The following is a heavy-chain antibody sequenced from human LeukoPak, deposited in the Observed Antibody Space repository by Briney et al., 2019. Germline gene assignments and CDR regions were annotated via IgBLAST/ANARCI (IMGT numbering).Heavy chain of an antibody. J-gene: IGHJ1*01. Sequence: GGSLTLSCAASGLTVTTKSKAWARQAPGGGREWVSVFYSPGSTYYADSVHGRFTSSRGNSLNTLFLQMNSLRVEDTAVYYWASARESCIGSACYEYFHHCGEGDPLTVSP. CDR1: GLTVTTKS. D-gene: IGHD2-15*01. CDR2: FYSPGST. CDR3: ASARESCIGSACYEYFHH. V-gene: IGHV3-53*01.